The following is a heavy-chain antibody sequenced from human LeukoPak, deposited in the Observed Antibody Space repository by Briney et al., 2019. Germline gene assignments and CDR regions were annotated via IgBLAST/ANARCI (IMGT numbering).Heavy chain of an antibody. V-gene: IGHV3-23*01. CDR3: TRAPPGMTMMTDY. CDR1: GFTFSSSA. D-gene: IGHD3-22*01. CDR2: ISNNGGYT. Sequence: GGSLRLSCAASGFTFSSSAMSWVRQAPGKGLEWVSAISNNGGYTYYADSVQGRFTISRDNSKSTLCLQMNSLRADDTAVYYCTRAPPGMTMMTDYWGQGTPVTVSS. J-gene: IGHJ4*02.